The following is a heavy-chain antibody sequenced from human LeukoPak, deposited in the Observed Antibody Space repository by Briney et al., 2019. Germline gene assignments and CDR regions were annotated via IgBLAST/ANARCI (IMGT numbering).Heavy chain of an antibody. CDR3: ARLNYYGSGSYEY. CDR2: INHSGST. D-gene: IGHD3-10*01. Sequence: PSETLSLTCAVYGGSFRGYYWSWIRQPPGKGLEWIGEINHSGSTNYNPSLKSRVTISVDTSKNQFSLKLSSVTAADTAVYYCARLNYYGSGSYEYWGQGTLVTVSS. V-gene: IGHV4-34*01. CDR1: GGSFRGYY. J-gene: IGHJ4*02.